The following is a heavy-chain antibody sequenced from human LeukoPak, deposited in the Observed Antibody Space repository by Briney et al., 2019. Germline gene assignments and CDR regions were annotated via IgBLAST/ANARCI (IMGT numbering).Heavy chain of an antibody. V-gene: IGHV3-30*03. Sequence: GGSLRLSCAASGFTFSSYGMHWVRQAPGKGLEWVAVISYDGSNKYYADSVKGRFTISRDNSKNTLYLQMNSLRAEDTAVYYCLYIRETWAAAGTPFDYWGQGTLVTVSS. CDR3: LYIRETWAAAGTPFDY. D-gene: IGHD6-13*01. CDR1: GFTFSSYG. CDR2: ISYDGSNK. J-gene: IGHJ4*02.